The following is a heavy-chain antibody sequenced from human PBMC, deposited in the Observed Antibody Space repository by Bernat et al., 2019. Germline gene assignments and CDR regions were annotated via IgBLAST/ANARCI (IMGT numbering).Heavy chain of an antibody. CDR3: ARTPIRSSYGMDV. V-gene: IGHV1-69*04. Sequence: QVQLVQSGAEVKKPGSSVKVSCKASGGTFSSYAISWVRQAPGQGLEWMGRIIPILGIANYAQKFQGRVTITAEKSTGTAYMELRRLRSEDTAVYYCARTPIRSSYGMDVWGQGNTVPVSS. J-gene: IGHJ6*02. CDR2: IIPILGIA. CDR1: GGTFSSYA.